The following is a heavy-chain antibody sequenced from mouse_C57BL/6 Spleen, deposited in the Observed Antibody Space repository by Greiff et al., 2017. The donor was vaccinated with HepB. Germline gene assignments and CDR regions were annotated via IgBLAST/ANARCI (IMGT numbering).Heavy chain of an antibody. Sequence: EVQLQQSGAELVRPGASVKLSCTASGFNIKDYYMHWVKQRPEQGLEWIGRIDPEDGDTEYAPKFQGKATMTADTSSNTAYLQLSSLTSEDTAVYYCTTEYGSSYVFAYWGQGTLVTVSA. J-gene: IGHJ3*01. CDR1: GFNIKDYY. D-gene: IGHD1-1*01. CDR2: IDPEDGDT. V-gene: IGHV14-1*01. CDR3: TTEYGSSYVFAY.